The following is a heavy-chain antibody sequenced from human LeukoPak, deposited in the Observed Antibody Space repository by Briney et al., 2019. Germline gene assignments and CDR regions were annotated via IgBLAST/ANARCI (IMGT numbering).Heavy chain of an antibody. J-gene: IGHJ4*02. Sequence: PSETLSLTCTVSGGSISSGDYYWSWVRQPPGNCLEWIGYIYYSGSTYYNPSLKSRVTISVDTSKNQFSLKLSSVTAADTAVYYCAREGYYYDSSGYYSFWGQGTLVTVSS. CDR3: AREGYYYDSSGYYSF. D-gene: IGHD3-22*01. CDR2: IYYSGST. CDR1: GGSISSGDYY. V-gene: IGHV4-30-4*08.